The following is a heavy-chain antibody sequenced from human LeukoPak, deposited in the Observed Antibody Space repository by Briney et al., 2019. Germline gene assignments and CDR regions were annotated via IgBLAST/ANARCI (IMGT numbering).Heavy chain of an antibody. CDR3: AKDPGYSSSWYANFDY. J-gene: IGHJ4*02. V-gene: IGHV3-23*01. Sequence: GGSLRLSCAASGFTSSSYAMSWVRQAPGKGLEWVSAISGSGGSTYYADSVKGRFTISRDNSKNTLYLQMNSLRAEDTAVYYCAKDPGYSSSWYANFDYWGQGTLVTVSS. CDR1: GFTSSSYA. D-gene: IGHD6-13*01. CDR2: ISGSGGST.